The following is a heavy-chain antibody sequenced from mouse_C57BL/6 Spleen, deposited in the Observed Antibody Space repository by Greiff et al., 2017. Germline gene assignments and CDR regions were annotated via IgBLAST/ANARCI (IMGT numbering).Heavy chain of an antibody. D-gene: IGHD1-1*01. J-gene: IGHJ4*01. CDR2: IYPGDGDT. V-gene: IGHV1-80*01. CDR1: GYAFSSYW. Sequence: VQLQESGAELVKPGASVKISCKASGYAFSSYWMNWVKQRPGKGLVWIGQIYPGDGDTNYNGKFKGQATLTADKSSSRAYMLLSSLTSEDSAVDFCARRGDGSSAYAMDYWGQGTSVTVSS. CDR3: ARRGDGSSAYAMDY.